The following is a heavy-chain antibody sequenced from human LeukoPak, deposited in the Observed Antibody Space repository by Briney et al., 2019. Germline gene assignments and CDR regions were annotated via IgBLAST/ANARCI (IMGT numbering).Heavy chain of an antibody. CDR3: ARLHHDYGSGTYGGAYNYYMDV. Sequence: SETLSLTCTVSGYSISDGNYWGWTRQPPGKGLEWIGSIFHTGSTYDNPSLKSRVTTSVDTSKNQFSLRLNSVTAADTAVYYCARLHHDYGSGTYGGAYNYYMDVWGKGTTVTVSS. J-gene: IGHJ6*03. CDR2: IFHTGST. V-gene: IGHV4-38-2*02. CDR1: GYSISDGNY. D-gene: IGHD3-10*01.